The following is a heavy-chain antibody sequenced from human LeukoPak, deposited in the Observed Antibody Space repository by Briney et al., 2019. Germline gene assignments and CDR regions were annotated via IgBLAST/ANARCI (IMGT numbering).Heavy chain of an antibody. V-gene: IGHV4-39*07. CDR1: GGSIRSSYYY. D-gene: IGHD3-16*02. CDR3: ARGRIMITFGGVIVRGDDAFDI. J-gene: IGHJ3*02. Sequence: PSETLSLTCTVSGGSIRSSYYYWGWIRQPPGKGLEWIGSIYDSGSTNYNPSLKSRVTISVDTSKNQFSLKLSSVTAADTAVYYCARGRIMITFGGVIVRGDDAFDIWGQGTMVTVSS. CDR2: IYDSGST.